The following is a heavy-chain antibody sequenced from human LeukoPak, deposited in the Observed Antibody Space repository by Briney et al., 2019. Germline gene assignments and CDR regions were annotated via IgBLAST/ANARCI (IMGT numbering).Heavy chain of an antibody. CDR2: ISSSGSTI. J-gene: IGHJ4*02. Sequence: PGGSLRLSCAASGFTFSSYEMNWVRQAPGKGLEWVSYISSSGSTIYYADSVKGRFTISRDNAKNSLCLQMNSLRAEDTAVYYCARLNGRLDYWGQGTLVTVSS. CDR3: ARLNGRLDY. D-gene: IGHD1-14*01. CDR1: GFTFSSYE. V-gene: IGHV3-48*03.